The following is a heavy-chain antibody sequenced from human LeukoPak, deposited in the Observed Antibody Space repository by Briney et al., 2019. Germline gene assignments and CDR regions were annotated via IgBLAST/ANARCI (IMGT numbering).Heavy chain of an antibody. J-gene: IGHJ4*02. V-gene: IGHV3-23*01. CDR2: LTGSGDTT. D-gene: IGHD3-3*01. Sequence: PGGSLRLSCAASGFTFDNYAMSWVRQTPGKGLEWVSSLTGSGDTTYYADSVKGRVTIFRDNSKNTLYLQRDSLRAEDTALYYCAKGPSYDFWSSYPFFDYWGQGSLVTVSS. CDR1: GFTFDNYA. CDR3: AKGPSYDFWSSYPFFDY.